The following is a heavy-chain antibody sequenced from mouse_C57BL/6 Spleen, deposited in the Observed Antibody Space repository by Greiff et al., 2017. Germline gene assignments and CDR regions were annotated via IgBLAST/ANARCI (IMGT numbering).Heavy chain of an antibody. CDR3: TREGYEGFAY. Sequence: VESGEGLVKPGGSLKLSCAASGFTFSSYAMSWVRQTPEKRLEWVAYISSGGDYIYYADTVKGRFTISRDNARNTLYLQMSSLKSEDTAMYYCTREGYEGFAYWGQGTLVTVSA. CDR1: GFTFSSYA. D-gene: IGHD2-10*02. V-gene: IGHV5-9-1*02. CDR2: ISSGGDYI. J-gene: IGHJ3*01.